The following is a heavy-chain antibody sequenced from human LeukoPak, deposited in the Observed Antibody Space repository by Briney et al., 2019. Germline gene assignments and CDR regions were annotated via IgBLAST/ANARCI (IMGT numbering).Heavy chain of an antibody. J-gene: IGHJ4*02. CDR2: ISGSGGST. CDR1: GFTFSSYA. Sequence: AGGSLRLSCAASGFTFSSYAMSWVRQAPGKGLEWVSAISGSGGSTYYADSVKGRFTISRDNSKNTLYLQMNSLRAEDTAVYYCAKVPPFYGDYDYFDYWGQGTLVTVSS. D-gene: IGHD4-17*01. CDR3: AKVPPFYGDYDYFDY. V-gene: IGHV3-23*01.